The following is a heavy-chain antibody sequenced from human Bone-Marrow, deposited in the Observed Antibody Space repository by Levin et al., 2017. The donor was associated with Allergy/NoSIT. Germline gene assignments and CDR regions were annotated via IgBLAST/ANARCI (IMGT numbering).Heavy chain of an antibody. D-gene: IGHD3-22*01. CDR1: GGSISNGGYY. V-gene: IGHV4-31*03. CDR2: IYYSGAT. Sequence: ASETLSLTCTVSGGSISNGGYYWNWIRQHPGKGLEWIGYIYYSGATYYSPSLQGRVSISVDTSTNEFSLKLNSLTAADTAVYYCARGMILATIFGAFDIWGQGTMVTVSS. J-gene: IGHJ3*02. CDR3: ARGMILATIFGAFDI.